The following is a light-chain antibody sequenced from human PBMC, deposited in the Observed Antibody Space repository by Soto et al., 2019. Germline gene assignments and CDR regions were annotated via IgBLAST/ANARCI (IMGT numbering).Light chain of an antibody. CDR2: DAS. CDR3: QQYHSYPWT. J-gene: IGKJ1*01. V-gene: IGKV3-15*01. CDR1: QSISNN. Sequence: EIVMTQSPGTLAVSPGERATLSCRASQSISNNLAWYQQRPGQRPRLLIYDASTRATDIPARFSGSGSGTEFTLTINNLQSEDFGTYYCQQYHSYPWTFGQGTNVEF.